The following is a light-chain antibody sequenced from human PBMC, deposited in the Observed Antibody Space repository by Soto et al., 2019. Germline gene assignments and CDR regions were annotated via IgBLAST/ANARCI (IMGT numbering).Light chain of an antibody. V-gene: IGKV3-11*01. CDR2: DVS. CDR1: QSVRSY. J-gene: IGKJ5*01. Sequence: VLTQSPATLSLSPGERATFSCRASQSVRSYLAWYQQKPGQAPRLLIYDVSHRATGIPARFSGSGSGTDFTLTVSSLEPEDFGVYYCQQRSNTLTFGQGTRLE. CDR3: QQRSNTLT.